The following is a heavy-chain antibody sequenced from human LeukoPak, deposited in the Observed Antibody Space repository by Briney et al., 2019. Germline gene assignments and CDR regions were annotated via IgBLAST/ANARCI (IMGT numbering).Heavy chain of an antibody. CDR2: ISGSGGST. V-gene: IGHV3-23*01. CDR3: AKVSTKLLSYRDYV. CDR1: GFTFSSYA. D-gene: IGHD4-17*01. Sequence: PGGSLRLSCAASGFTFSSYAMSWVRQAPGKGLEWVSAISGSGGSTYYADSVKGRFTISRENSKNTLDLQMNSLRAEDTAVYYCAKVSTKLLSYRDYVWGQGTLVTVSS. J-gene: IGHJ4*02.